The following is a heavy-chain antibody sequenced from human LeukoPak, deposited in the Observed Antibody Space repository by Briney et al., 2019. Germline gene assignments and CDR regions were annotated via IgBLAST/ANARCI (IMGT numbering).Heavy chain of an antibody. Sequence: ASVKVSCKASGYTFTSYAMNWARQAPGQGLEWMGYIYTNTGNPTYAQGFTGRFVFSLDTSVNTAYLQISSLRAEDTAVYYCARDWTYCSGHSCYSSIDYWGQGTLVTVSS. CDR3: ARDWTYCSGHSCYSSIDY. CDR2: IYTNTGNP. CDR1: GYTFTSYA. J-gene: IGHJ4*02. D-gene: IGHD2-15*01. V-gene: IGHV7-4-1*02.